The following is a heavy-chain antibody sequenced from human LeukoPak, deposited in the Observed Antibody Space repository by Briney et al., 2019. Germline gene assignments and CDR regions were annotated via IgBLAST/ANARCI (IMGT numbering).Heavy chain of an antibody. Sequence: SVKVSCTASGGTFSSYAISWVRQAPGQGLEWMGGIIPIFGTANYAQKFQGRVTITADESTSTAYMELSSLRSEDTAVYYCGSVIGFGIYYYYGMDVWGQGTTVTVSS. CDR3: GSVIGFGIYYYYGMDV. CDR1: GGTFSSYA. V-gene: IGHV1-69*13. D-gene: IGHD3-10*01. J-gene: IGHJ6*02. CDR2: IIPIFGTA.